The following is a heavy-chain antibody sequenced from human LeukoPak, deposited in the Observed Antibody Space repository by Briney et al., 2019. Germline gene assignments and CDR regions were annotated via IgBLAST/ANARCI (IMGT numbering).Heavy chain of an antibody. Sequence: SETLSLTCAVYGGSFSNYYGSWIRQPPGKGLEWIGEINHSGSTNYNPSLKSRVTISVDTSKNQFSLKLSSVTAADTTVYYCARGNVDTDRWDLDYWGQGTLVTVSS. CDR1: GGSFSNYY. V-gene: IGHV4-34*01. D-gene: IGHD5-18*01. CDR3: ARGNVDTDRWDLDY. CDR2: INHSGST. J-gene: IGHJ4*02.